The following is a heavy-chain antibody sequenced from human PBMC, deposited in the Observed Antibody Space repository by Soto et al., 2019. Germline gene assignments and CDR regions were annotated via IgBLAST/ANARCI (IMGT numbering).Heavy chain of an antibody. J-gene: IGHJ3*02. CDR1: GYSFTSYW. CDR2: IYPGDSDT. Sequence: GESLKISCKGSGYSFTSYWIGWVRQMPGKGLEWMGIIYPGDSDTRYSPSFQGQVTISADKSISTAYLQWSSLKASDTAMYYCARHFASSGRAFDIWGQGTMVTVSS. D-gene: IGHD3-22*01. V-gene: IGHV5-51*01. CDR3: ARHFASSGRAFDI.